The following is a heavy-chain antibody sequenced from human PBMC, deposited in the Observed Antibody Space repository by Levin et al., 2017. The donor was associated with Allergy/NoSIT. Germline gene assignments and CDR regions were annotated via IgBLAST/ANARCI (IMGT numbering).Heavy chain of an antibody. CDR2: ISWDGGST. CDR3: AKDAIAATLGNYYYMDV. J-gene: IGHJ6*03. Sequence: LSLTCAASGFTFDDSTMHWVRPAPGKGLEWVSLISWDGGSTYYADSVKGRFTISRDNSKNSLYLQMDSLRTDDTALYYCAKDAIAATLGNYYYMDVWGKGTTVTVSS. D-gene: IGHD6-13*01. CDR1: GFTFDDST. V-gene: IGHV3-43*01.